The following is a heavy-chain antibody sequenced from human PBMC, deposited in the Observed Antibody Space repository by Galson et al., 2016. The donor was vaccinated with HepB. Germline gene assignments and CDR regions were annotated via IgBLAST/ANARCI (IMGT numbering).Heavy chain of an antibody. CDR2: ISPGDSDI. V-gene: IGHV5-51*01. CDR1: GYSFTTYW. Sequence: QSGAEVKKPGQSLKISCKASGYSFTTYWMGWVRQKPGKGLEWMGIISPGDSDIRYSPSFQGQVTISADKSTTTAYLQWASLKASDTAMYFCARWEGDYDHYFDPWGQGTLVTVSS. D-gene: IGHD4-17*01. CDR3: ARWEGDYDHYFDP. J-gene: IGHJ5*02.